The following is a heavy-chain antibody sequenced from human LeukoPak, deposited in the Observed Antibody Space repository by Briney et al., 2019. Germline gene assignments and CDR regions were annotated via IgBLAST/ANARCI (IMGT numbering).Heavy chain of an antibody. CDR2: IYYSGST. CDR3: ARHSRPLIAAAGFDY. Sequence: PSETLSLTCTVSGGSISSYYWSWIRQPPGKGLEWIGYIYYSGSTNYNPSLKSRVTISVDTSKNQFSLKLSSVTAADTAVYYCARHSRPLIAAAGFDYWGQGTLVTVSS. CDR1: GGSISSYY. V-gene: IGHV4-59*08. D-gene: IGHD6-13*01. J-gene: IGHJ4*02.